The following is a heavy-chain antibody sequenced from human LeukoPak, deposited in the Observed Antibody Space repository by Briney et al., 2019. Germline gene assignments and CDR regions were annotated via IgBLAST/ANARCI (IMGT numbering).Heavy chain of an antibody. J-gene: IGHJ4*02. Sequence: PGGSLRLSCAASGFTFSSYAMSWVRQAPGKGLEWVSAISGSGGSTYYADSVKGRFTISRDNSKNTLYLQMNSLRAEDTAVYYCAKVGLSTIFQYYSDYWGQGTLVTVSS. D-gene: IGHD3-3*01. V-gene: IGHV3-23*01. CDR3: AKVGLSTIFQYYSDY. CDR1: GFTFSSYA. CDR2: ISGSGGST.